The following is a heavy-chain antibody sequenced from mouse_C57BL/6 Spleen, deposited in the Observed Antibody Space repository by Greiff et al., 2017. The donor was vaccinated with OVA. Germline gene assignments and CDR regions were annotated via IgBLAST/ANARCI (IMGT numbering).Heavy chain of an antibody. Sequence: EVMLVESGGGLVKPGGSLKLSCAASGFTFSDYGMHWVRQAPEKGLEWVAYISSGSSTIYYADTVKGRFAISRDNAKNTLFLQMTSLRSEDTAMYYCARSPYDYDEGLFAYWGQGTLVTVSA. J-gene: IGHJ3*01. CDR3: ARSPYDYDEGLFAY. CDR1: GFTFSDYG. V-gene: IGHV5-17*01. CDR2: ISSGSSTI. D-gene: IGHD2-4*01.